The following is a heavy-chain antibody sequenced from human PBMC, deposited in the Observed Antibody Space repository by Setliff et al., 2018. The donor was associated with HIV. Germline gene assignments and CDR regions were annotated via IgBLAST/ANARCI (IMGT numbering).Heavy chain of an antibody. Sequence: SETLSLTCAVSRSYISGSYYWAWIRQPPGKGLEWIGNIYPSGSIHPSGATNYNPSLKGRVTISLATSNNQFSLKLTSVTAADTAVYYCARGGTSSNWFGPWGQGTLVTVSS. D-gene: IGHD2-2*01. CDR3: ARGGTSSNWFGP. J-gene: IGHJ5*02. CDR1: RSYISGSYY. CDR2: IYPSGSIHPSGAT. V-gene: IGHV4-38-2*01.